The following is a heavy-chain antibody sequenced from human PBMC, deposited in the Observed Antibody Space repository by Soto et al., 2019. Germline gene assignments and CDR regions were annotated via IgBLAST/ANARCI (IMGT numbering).Heavy chain of an antibody. CDR2: ISSSSTI. V-gene: IGHV3-48*02. D-gene: IGHD1-1*01. J-gene: IGHJ5*02. CDR3: AREGAWNGVHARHWFDP. Sequence: GGSLRLSCAASGFTFSSYSMNWVRQAPGKGLEWISYISSSSTIYYADSVKGRFTISRDNAKNSLYLQMNSLRDEDTAVYYCAREGAWNGVHARHWFDPWGQGPLVTVSS. CDR1: GFTFSSYS.